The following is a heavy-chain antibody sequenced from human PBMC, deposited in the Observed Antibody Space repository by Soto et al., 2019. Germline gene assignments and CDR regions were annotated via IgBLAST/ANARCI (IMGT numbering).Heavy chain of an antibody. CDR2: IYYSGST. Sequence: QLQLQESGPGLVKPSETLSLTCTVSGGSISSSSYYWGWIRQPPGKGLEWIGSIYYSGSTYYNPSLKSRVTISVDTSKNPFSLKLSSVTAADTAVYYCARHGGYDMYYFDYWGQGTLVTVSS. CDR3: ARHGGYDMYYFDY. V-gene: IGHV4-39*01. CDR1: GGSISSSSYY. D-gene: IGHD5-12*01. J-gene: IGHJ4*02.